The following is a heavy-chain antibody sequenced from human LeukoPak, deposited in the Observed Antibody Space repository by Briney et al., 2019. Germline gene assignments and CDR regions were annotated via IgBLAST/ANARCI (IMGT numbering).Heavy chain of an antibody. V-gene: IGHV5-10-1*01. Sequence: GESLKISCKDSGHSFTSYWNSWVRQMPGKRLEWMGRIDPSDSYTNYSPSFQGHVTISVDKSISTAYLQWNSLRASDSAMYYCARRGYYYYGMDVWGQGTTVTVSS. D-gene: IGHD3-10*01. CDR1: GHSFTSYW. CDR3: ARRGYYYYGMDV. J-gene: IGHJ6*02. CDR2: IDPSDSYT.